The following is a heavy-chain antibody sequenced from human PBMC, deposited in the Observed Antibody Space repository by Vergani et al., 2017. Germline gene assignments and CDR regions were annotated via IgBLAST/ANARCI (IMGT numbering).Heavy chain of an antibody. CDR1: GYTFTGYY. V-gene: IGHV1-18*04. J-gene: IGHJ6*03. Sequence: QVQLVQSGAEVKRPGASVKVSCKASGYTFTGYYLHWVRLAPGQGLEWMGLISAYNGNTNYAQKLQGRVTMTTDTSTSTAYMELRSLRSDDTAVYYCASRAKMKKYYYYMDVWGKGTTVTVSS. CDR2: ISAYNGNT. CDR3: ASRAKMKKYYYYMDV.